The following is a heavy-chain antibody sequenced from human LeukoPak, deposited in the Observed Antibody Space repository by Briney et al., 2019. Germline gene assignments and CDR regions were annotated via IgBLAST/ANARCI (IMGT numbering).Heavy chain of an antibody. D-gene: IGHD3-3*01. CDR1: GFTFSNAW. CDR3: AKENDFVY. CDR2: IKSKTDGGTT. V-gene: IGHV3-15*01. J-gene: IGHJ4*02. Sequence: PGGSLRLSCAASGFTFSNAWMSWVRQAPGKGLEWVGRIKSKTDGGTTDYAAPVKGRFTISRDNSKSTLYLQMNSLRAEDTAVYYCAKENDFVYWGQGTLVTVSS.